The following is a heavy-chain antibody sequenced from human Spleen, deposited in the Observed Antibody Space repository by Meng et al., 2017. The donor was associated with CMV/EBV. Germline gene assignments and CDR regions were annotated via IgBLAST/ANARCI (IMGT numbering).Heavy chain of an antibody. CDR2: IYAGNSDT. Sequence: CRGSGYTFTSYWIGWVRQMPGKGLEWMGIIYAGNSDTIYSPSFQGQVTISVDKSITTAYLQWSSLRASDTAIYYCARRPYANYEFDFWGQGTLVTVSS. CDR3: ARRPYANYEFDF. V-gene: IGHV5-51*01. CDR1: GYTFTSYW. J-gene: IGHJ4*02. D-gene: IGHD3-3*01.